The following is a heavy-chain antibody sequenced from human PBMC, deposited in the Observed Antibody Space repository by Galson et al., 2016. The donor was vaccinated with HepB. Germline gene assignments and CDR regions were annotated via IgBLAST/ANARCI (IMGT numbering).Heavy chain of an antibody. CDR2: ISGSADHT. D-gene: IGHD1-26*01. J-gene: IGHJ4*02. V-gene: IGHV3-23*01. CDR1: GFTFGSFA. Sequence: RLSCAASGFTFGSFAMSWVRQAPGRGLEWIASISGSADHTYYADSVKGRFTISRDAYNTVYLHMHSLRAEDTAIYYCARLTLRGIGCYFYSGGPGTLVTVSS. CDR3: ARLTLRGIGCYFYS.